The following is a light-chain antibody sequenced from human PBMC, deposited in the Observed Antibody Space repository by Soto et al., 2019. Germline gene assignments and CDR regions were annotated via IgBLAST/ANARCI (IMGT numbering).Light chain of an antibody. Sequence: QSVLTQPASVSGSPGQSITISCTGASSDVGGYNYVSWYQQHPGQAPKLMIYDVSNRPSGVSNLFSGSKSGNTASLTISGLQAEDEADYYGSSYTSSSTLVVFGGGTKLTVL. J-gene: IGLJ2*01. CDR1: SSDVGGYNY. CDR2: DVS. V-gene: IGLV2-14*01. CDR3: SSYTSSSTLVV.